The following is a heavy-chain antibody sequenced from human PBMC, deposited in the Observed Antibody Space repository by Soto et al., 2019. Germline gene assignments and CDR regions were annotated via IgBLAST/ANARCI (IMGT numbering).Heavy chain of an antibody. Sequence: SVKVSCKASGGTFSSYAISWVRQAPGQGLEWMGGIIPIFGSANYAQKFQGRVTITADESTSTAYMELSSLRSEDTAVYYCARSRPRFLEWSIYGMDVWGQGTTVTVSS. CDR1: GGTFSSYA. CDR2: IIPIFGSA. D-gene: IGHD3-3*01. CDR3: ARSRPRFLEWSIYGMDV. V-gene: IGHV1-69*13. J-gene: IGHJ6*01.